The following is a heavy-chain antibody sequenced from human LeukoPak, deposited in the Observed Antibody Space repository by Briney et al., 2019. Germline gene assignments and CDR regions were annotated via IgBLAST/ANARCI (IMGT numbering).Heavy chain of an antibody. CDR3: ASTSLDYYYYYMDV. J-gene: IGHJ6*03. V-gene: IGHV4-4*07. CDR2: IYTSGST. D-gene: IGHD1-1*01. CDR1: GGSISSYY. Sequence: SETLSLTCTVSGGSISSYYWSWIRQPAGKGLEWTGRIYTSGSTNYNPSLKSRVTMSVDTSKNQFSLKLSSVTAADTAVYYCASTSLDYYYYYMDVWGKGTTVTVSS.